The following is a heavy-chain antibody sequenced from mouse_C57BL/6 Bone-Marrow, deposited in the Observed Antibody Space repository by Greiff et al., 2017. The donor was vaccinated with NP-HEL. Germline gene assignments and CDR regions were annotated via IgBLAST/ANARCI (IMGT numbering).Heavy chain of an antibody. CDR2: INSDGGSP. J-gene: IGHJ2*01. CDR3: SNYSTFDY. D-gene: IGHD2-5*01. CDR1: EYEFTSHD. V-gene: IGHV5-2*03. Sequence: EVKLVESGGGLVQPGESLKLSCESYEYEFTSHDMYWVRKTPEKRLELVAAINSDGGSPYYPDTMERRFIISRDNPKKTLYQQMSSLRAEDTSLYYCSNYSTFDYWGQGTTLTVSS.